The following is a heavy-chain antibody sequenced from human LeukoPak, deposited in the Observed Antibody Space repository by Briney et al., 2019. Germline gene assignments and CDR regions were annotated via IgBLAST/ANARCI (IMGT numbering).Heavy chain of an antibody. V-gene: IGHV4-59*01. D-gene: IGHD6-25*01. CDR3: ARYLAAGYFDL. CDR2: IYYSGST. Sequence: SETLSLTCTVSGGSISSYYWSWIRQPPGKGLEWIGYIYYSGSTKYNPSLKSRVTISVDASKTQFSLKLNSVTAADTAVYYCARYLAAGYFDLWGRGTLVTVSS. CDR1: GGSISSYY. J-gene: IGHJ2*01.